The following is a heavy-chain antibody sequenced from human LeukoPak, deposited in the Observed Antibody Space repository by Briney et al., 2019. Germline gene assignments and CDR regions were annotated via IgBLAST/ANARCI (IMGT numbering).Heavy chain of an antibody. D-gene: IGHD4-17*01. V-gene: IGHV1-2*02. CDR3: ARVPGDYFYYGMDV. CDR2: INPNSGGT. CDR1: GYTFTGYH. J-gene: IGHJ6*02. Sequence: VASVKVSCTAPGYTFTGYHMHWVRQAPGQGLEWMGWINPNSGGTNYAQKFQARVTMTRDTSISTAYLELSGLRSDDTAVYYCARVPGDYFYYGMDVWGQGTTVTVSS.